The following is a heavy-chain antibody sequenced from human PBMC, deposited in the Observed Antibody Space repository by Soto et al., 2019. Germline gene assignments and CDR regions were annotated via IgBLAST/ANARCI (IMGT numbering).Heavy chain of an antibody. V-gene: IGHV1-69*11. Sequence: QVQLVQSGAEVKKPGSSVKVSCKASGGTFSSDAISWVRQAPGQGLEWMGGIIPMLGTVNYIQKFQGRVTITADESTTKDYMELRSLIPDDTAVYYCARSTIFGVVIVRGFDYWGQGTLVTVSS. CDR2: IIPMLGTV. CDR1: GGTFSSDA. CDR3: ARSTIFGVVIVRGFDY. J-gene: IGHJ4*02. D-gene: IGHD3-3*01.